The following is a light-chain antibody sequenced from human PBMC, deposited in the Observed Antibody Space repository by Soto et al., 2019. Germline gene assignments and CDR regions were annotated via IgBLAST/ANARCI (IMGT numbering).Light chain of an antibody. CDR2: DVA. Sequence: QSVLTQPASVSASPGQSITISCTGTSSDVGGSNFVSWYQQHPGKPPKLIIYDVATRPSGVSNRFSGSKSGSTASLIISRLQTEDEADCYCVSFTSSTTYVLGSGTKLIVL. V-gene: IGLV2-14*03. CDR3: VSFTSSTTYV. CDR1: SSDVGGSNF. J-gene: IGLJ1*01.